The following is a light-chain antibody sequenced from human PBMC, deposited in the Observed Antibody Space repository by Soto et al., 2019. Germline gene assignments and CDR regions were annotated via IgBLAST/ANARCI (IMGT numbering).Light chain of an antibody. V-gene: IGKV3-11*01. Sequence: EFVLTQSTGTLSLSPGERATLSCRASQTVRNNYLARYQQRPGHARRLLIYAASNRATCVPARFSGSRSVTDFTLTICDLEPADFVLDYCQQRLNWPPGFGQGTKVDI. J-gene: IGKJ1*01. CDR2: AAS. CDR1: QTVRNNY. CDR3: QQRLNWPPG.